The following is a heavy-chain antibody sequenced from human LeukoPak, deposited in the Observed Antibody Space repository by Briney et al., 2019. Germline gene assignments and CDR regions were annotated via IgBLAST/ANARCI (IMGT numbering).Heavy chain of an antibody. V-gene: IGHV4-39*01. J-gene: IGHJ3*02. CDR2: IYYGGST. CDR1: GGSISSSSYY. Sequence: SETLSLTCTVSGGSISSSSYYWGWIRQPPGKGLEWIGSIYYGGSTYYNPSLKSRVTISVDTSKNQFSLKLSSVTAADTAVYYCARSYSSGWLDAFDIWGQGTMVTVSS. CDR3: ARSYSSGWLDAFDI. D-gene: IGHD6-19*01.